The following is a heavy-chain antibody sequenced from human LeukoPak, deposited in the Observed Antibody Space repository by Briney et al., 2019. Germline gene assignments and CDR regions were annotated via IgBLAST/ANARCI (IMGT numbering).Heavy chain of an antibody. CDR3: ARVVQLWLKIDY. Sequence: ASVKVSCKASGYTFTSYGISWVRQAPGQGLEWMGWISAYNGNTNYAQKLQGRVTMTTDTSASTAYMELGSLRSEDTAVYYCARVVQLWLKIDYWGQGTLVTVSS. J-gene: IGHJ4*02. V-gene: IGHV1-18*01. CDR1: GYTFTSYG. CDR2: ISAYNGNT. D-gene: IGHD5-18*01.